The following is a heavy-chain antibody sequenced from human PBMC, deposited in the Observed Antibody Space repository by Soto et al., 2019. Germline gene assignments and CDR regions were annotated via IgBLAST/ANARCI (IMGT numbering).Heavy chain of an antibody. J-gene: IGHJ4*02. CDR2: ISSSSSTI. D-gene: IGHD6-13*01. CDR3: ARDEGSSSWLDF. Sequence: EVQLVESGGGLVQPGGSLRLSCAASGFTFSIYSMNWVRQAPGKGLEWVSYISSSSSTIHYADSVKGRFTISRDNAKNSLYLQMNSLSAEDTAVYYCARDEGSSSWLDFWGQGTLVTVSS. CDR1: GFTFSIYS. V-gene: IGHV3-48*01.